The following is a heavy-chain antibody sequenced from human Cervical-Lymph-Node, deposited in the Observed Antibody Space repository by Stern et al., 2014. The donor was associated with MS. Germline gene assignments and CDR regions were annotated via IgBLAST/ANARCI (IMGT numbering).Heavy chain of an antibody. CDR2: LTSDGSSQ. D-gene: IGHD4-23*01. V-gene: IGHV3-74*02. J-gene: IGHJ4*02. Sequence: EVQLLESGGGLVQPGGSLRLSCAASGFTFSTYGMHWVRQAPGKGLVWGSGLTSDGSSQNYADSVKGRVTISRDNAKNTLHLQRNSVRAEDTAVYDCARGKNYFDYWGQGTLVTVSS. CDR1: GFTFSTYG. CDR3: ARGKNYFDY.